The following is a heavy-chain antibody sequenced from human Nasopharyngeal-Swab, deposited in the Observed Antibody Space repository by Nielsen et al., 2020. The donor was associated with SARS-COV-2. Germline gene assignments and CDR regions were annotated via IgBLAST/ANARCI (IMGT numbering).Heavy chain of an antibody. D-gene: IGHD6-19*01. J-gene: IGHJ4*02. CDR3: ASRIAVASGHYRPFDY. Sequence: WFRQPPGKGLEWIGCIYYSGSTYYNPSLSSRFTISLDTSKNYLSLKLSSVTAPDTSVYYCASRIAVASGHYRPFDYWGQGTLVTVSS. V-gene: IGHV4-39*02. CDR2: IYYSGST.